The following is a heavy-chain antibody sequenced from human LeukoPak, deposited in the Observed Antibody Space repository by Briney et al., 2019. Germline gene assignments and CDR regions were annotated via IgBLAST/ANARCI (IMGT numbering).Heavy chain of an antibody. Sequence: PSETLSLTCTVSGGPIIRDHWSWLRHPPGKGLEWVGSIYYNRSTNNNPSLKSRVTISVDTSKNHFSMKLNSVTGADTDVYYCARELEDAFDIWGQGTMVTVSS. J-gene: IGHJ3*02. CDR2: IYYNRST. V-gene: IGHV4-59*01. CDR1: GGPIIRDH. CDR3: ARELEDAFDI.